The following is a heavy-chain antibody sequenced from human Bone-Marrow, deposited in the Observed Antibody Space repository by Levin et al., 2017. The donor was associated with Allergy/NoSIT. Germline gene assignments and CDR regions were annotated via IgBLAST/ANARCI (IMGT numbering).Heavy chain of an antibody. CDR1: GFTFSSYE. D-gene: IGHD3-10*01. J-gene: IGHJ4*02. CDR2: ISSSGGST. CDR3: ARRMVRAFDY. V-gene: IGHV3-23*01. Sequence: GESLKISCAASGFTFSSYEMNWVRQAPGKGLEWVSTISSSGGSTWYADSVKGRFTISRDNSQNTLNLQMNSLRVEDTAVYYCARRMVRAFDYWGQGTLVTVSS.